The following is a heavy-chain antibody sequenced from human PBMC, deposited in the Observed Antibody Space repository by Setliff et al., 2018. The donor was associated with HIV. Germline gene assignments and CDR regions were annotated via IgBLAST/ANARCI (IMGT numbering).Heavy chain of an antibody. CDR3: ARDTAMAH. CDR1: GGSISSSSYY. D-gene: IGHD5-18*01. Sequence: PSETLSLTCTVSGGSISSSSYYWGWIRQPPGKGLEWIGYIYYSGSTNYNPSLKSRVTISLDTSKNQFSLKLSSVTAADTAVYYCARDTAMAHWGQGTLVTVSS. V-gene: IGHV4-61*01. J-gene: IGHJ4*02. CDR2: IYYSGST.